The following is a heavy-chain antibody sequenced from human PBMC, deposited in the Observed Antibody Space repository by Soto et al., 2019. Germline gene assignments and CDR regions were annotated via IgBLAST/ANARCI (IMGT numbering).Heavy chain of an antibody. Sequence: QVQLVQSGPEVKKPGSSVKVSCKASGGTFSSYTISWVRQAPGQGLEWMGRIIPILGIANYAQKFQGRVTITADKSTSTAYMELSSLRSEDTAVYYCARVYCSSTSCRNYYFDYWGQGTLVTVSS. CDR1: GGTFSSYT. D-gene: IGHD2-2*01. V-gene: IGHV1-69*02. J-gene: IGHJ4*02. CDR3: ARVYCSSTSCRNYYFDY. CDR2: IIPILGIA.